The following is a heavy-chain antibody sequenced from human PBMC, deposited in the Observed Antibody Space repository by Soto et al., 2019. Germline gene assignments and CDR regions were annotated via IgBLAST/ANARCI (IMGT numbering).Heavy chain of an antibody. V-gene: IGHV4-59*01. CDR2: IYYIGST. CDR3: ARVGYDFWSGYYGYGMDV. Sequence: LSLPCPASGGSISSYSGSWIRKPPGKGLEWIEYIYYIGSTTYNPSLKSRVTISVDTSKNHFSLKLSSVTAADTAVYYCARVGYDFWSGYYGYGMDVWGQGTTVTVSS. J-gene: IGHJ6*02. CDR1: GGSISSYS. D-gene: IGHD3-3*01.